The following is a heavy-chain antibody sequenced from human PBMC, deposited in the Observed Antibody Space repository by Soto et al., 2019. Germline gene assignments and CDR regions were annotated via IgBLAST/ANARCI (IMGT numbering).Heavy chain of an antibody. D-gene: IGHD1-26*01. J-gene: IGHJ3*02. CDR1: GFTFSSYA. CDR3: ARVGIVGATLGAFDI. V-gene: IGHV3-30-3*01. CDR2: ISYDGSNK. Sequence: LRVSCAASGFTFSSYAMHWVRQAPGKGLEWVAVISYDGSNKYYADSVKGRFTISRDNSKNTLYLQMNSLRAEDTAVYYCARVGIVGATLGAFDIWGQGTMVTVSS.